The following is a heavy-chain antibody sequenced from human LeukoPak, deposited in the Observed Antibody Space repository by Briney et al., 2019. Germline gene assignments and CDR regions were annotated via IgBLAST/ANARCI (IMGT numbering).Heavy chain of an antibody. CDR1: GFTFSSYG. D-gene: IGHD3-22*01. J-gene: IGHJ4*02. Sequence: GGSLRLSCAASGFTFSSYGMHWVRQAPGKGLEWVAVIWYDGSNKCYADSVKGRFTISRDNSKNTLYLQMNSLRAEDTAVYYCARAYYYDSSGYLYYFDYWGQGTLVTVSS. CDR3: ARAYYYDSSGYLYYFDY. CDR2: IWYDGSNK. V-gene: IGHV3-33*01.